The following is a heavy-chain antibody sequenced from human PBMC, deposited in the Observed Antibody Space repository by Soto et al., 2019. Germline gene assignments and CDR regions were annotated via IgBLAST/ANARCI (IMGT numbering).Heavy chain of an antibody. D-gene: IGHD3-3*01. CDR3: ARVYDYWSGYHPNEYFQH. V-gene: IGHV1-18*01. Sequence: ASVKVSCKASGYTFTSYGISWVRQAPGQGLEWMGWISAYNGNTNYAQKLQGRVTMTTDTSTSTADMELRSPRSDDTAVYYCARVYDYWSGYHPNEYFQHWGQGTLVTVSS. CDR1: GYTFTSYG. CDR2: ISAYNGNT. J-gene: IGHJ1*01.